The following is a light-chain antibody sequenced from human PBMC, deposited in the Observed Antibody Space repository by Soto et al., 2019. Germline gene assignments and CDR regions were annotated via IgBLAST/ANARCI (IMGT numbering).Light chain of an antibody. J-gene: IGLJ1*01. CDR2: DVS. CDR3: SSYTSSSTPG. V-gene: IGLV2-14*01. Sequence: QSVLTQPASVSGSPGQSITISCTGTSSDVGGYNYVSWYQQHPGKAPKLMIYDVSNRPSGVSNRFSGSKSGNTASLTISGLQAEDEADYYCSSYTSSSTPGLGTGTKVTV. CDR1: SSDVGGYNY.